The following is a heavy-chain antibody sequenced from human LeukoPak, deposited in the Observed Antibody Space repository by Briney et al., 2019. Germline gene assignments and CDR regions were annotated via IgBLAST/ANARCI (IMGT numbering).Heavy chain of an antibody. V-gene: IGHV3-9*01. Sequence: GGSLRLSCAASGFTFDDYAMQWVRQAPGKGLEWVSGISWNSGSIGYADSVKGRFTISRDNAKNTLYLQMNSLRPEDTAVYYCVRDFVGPDDLWGQGTLVTVSS. D-gene: IGHD1-26*01. CDR3: VRDFVGPDDL. CDR1: GFTFDDYA. J-gene: IGHJ5*02. CDR2: ISWNSGSI.